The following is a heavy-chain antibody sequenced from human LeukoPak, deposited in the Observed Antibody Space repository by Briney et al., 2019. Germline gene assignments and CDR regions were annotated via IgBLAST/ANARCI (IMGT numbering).Heavy chain of an antibody. CDR1: GFTFDDYG. D-gene: IGHD5-18*01. Sequence: GGSLRLSCAASGFTFDDYGMSWVRQAPGKGLEWVSGINWNGGSTGYADSVKGRFTISRDNAKNSLYLQMNSLRAEDTALYYCARDRRAQLWQSYYYYYMDVWGKGTTVTVSS. CDR2: INWNGGST. V-gene: IGHV3-20*04. CDR3: ARDRRAQLWQSYYYYYMDV. J-gene: IGHJ6*03.